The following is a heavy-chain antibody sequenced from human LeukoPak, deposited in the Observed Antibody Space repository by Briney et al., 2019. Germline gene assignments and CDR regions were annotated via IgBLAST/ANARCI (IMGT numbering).Heavy chain of an antibody. CDR1: GFTFSSYA. CDR2: ISGTGGRT. D-gene: IGHD2-8*01. CDR3: AKELYGNPSGY. V-gene: IGHV3-23*01. J-gene: IGHJ4*02. Sequence: SGGSLRLSCAASGFTFSSYAMSWVRQAPGKGLEWVSAISGTGGRTYYADSVKGRFTISRDNSKNTLYLQMNSLRAEDTAVYYCAKELYGNPSGYWGQGTRVTVSS.